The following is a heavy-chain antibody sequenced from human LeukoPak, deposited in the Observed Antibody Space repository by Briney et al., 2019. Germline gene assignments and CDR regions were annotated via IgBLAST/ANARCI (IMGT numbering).Heavy chain of an antibody. J-gene: IGHJ5*02. D-gene: IGHD3-22*01. CDR3: ARGPTYYYDSSGYPRPGWFDP. Sequence: PSETLSLTCTVPGGSISSYYWSWIRQPPGKGLEWIGYIYYSGSTNYNPSLKSRVTISVDTSKNQFSLKLSSVTAADTAVYYCARGPTYYYDSSGYPRPGWFDPWGQGTLVTVSS. CDR1: GGSISSYY. CDR2: IYYSGST. V-gene: IGHV4-59*12.